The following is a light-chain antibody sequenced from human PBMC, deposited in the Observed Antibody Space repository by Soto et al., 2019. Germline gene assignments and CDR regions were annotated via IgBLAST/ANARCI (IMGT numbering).Light chain of an antibody. CDR1: SSNIGAGYD. CDR3: QSYDSSLSGFVA. J-gene: IGLJ2*01. CDR2: GNS. Sequence: QSVLTQPPSVSGAPGQRVTISCTGSSSNIGAGYDVHWYQQLPGTAPKLLIYGNSNRPSGVPDRFSGSKSGTSASLAITGLQAEVEADYYCQSYDSSLSGFVAFGGGTKVTVL. V-gene: IGLV1-40*01.